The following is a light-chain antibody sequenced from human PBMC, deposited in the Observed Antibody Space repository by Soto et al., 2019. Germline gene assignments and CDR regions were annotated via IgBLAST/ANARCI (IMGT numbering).Light chain of an antibody. CDR1: QTISSW. Sequence: DIQMTQSPSTLSGSVGDRVTITCRASQTISSWLAWYQQKPGKAPKLLIYKASTLKSGVPSRFSGSGSGTEFTLTISSLQPDDFATYYCQQSSITPRSFGQGTKVDIK. CDR3: QQSSITPRS. CDR2: KAS. J-gene: IGKJ1*01. V-gene: IGKV1-5*03.